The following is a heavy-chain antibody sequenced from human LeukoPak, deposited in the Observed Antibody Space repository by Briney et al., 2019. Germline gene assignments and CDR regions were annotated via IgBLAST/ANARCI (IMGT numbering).Heavy chain of an antibody. CDR3: TTDYGDLRGDYYFDY. D-gene: IGHD4-17*01. J-gene: IGHJ4*02. CDR1: GFTFSNAW. Sequence: GGSLRLSCAASGFTFSNAWMSWVRQAPGKGLEWVGRIKSKTDGGTTDYAAPVKGRFTISRDDSKNTLYLQMNGLKTEDTAVNYCTTDYGDLRGDYYFDYWGQGTLVTVSS. CDR2: IKSKTDGGTT. V-gene: IGHV3-15*01.